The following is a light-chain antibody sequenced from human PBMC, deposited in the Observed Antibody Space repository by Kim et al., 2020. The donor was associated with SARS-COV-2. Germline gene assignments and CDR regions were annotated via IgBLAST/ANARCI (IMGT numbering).Light chain of an antibody. J-gene: IGKJ2*01. Sequence: RATINCKSSRNILYSSNNKNYLASYQQKPGQPPKLLIYWASTRESGVPDRFGGSGSGTDFTLTISSLQTEDVAVYYCQQYFSSPYTFGQGTKLEIK. CDR2: WAS. V-gene: IGKV4-1*01. CDR1: RNILYSSNNKNY. CDR3: QQYFSSPYT.